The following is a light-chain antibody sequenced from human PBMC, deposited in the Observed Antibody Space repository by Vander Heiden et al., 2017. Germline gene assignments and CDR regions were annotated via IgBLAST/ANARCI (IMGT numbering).Light chain of an antibody. CDR1: SSDVGGYNY. Sequence: QSALTRPPSASGSPGQSVTIPCTGTSSDVGGYNYVSWFQQHAGKAPKLMVYEVSGRATGVPDRFSGSKSGNTASLTVSGRQADDEADYYCSSNAGSNNYVFGTGTKVTVL. V-gene: IGLV2-8*01. CDR3: SSNAGSNNYV. J-gene: IGLJ1*01. CDR2: EVS.